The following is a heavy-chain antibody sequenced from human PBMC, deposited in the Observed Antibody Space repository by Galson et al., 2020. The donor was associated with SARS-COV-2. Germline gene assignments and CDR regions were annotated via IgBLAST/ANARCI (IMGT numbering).Heavy chain of an antibody. CDR2: ITWNSGTM. CDR1: GFNFDEYA. D-gene: IGHD3-10*01. V-gene: IGHV3-9*01. CDR3: AKDPQARRSFYGLGNYYAMDV. J-gene: IGHJ6*02. Sequence: GGSLRLSCAASGFNFDEYAMHWVRQAPGKGPEWVSGITWNSGTMGYGDSVKGRVTISRDNAKNSLYLQMNNLGVEDTALYYCAKDPQARRSFYGLGNYYAMDVWGQGTTGIVSS.